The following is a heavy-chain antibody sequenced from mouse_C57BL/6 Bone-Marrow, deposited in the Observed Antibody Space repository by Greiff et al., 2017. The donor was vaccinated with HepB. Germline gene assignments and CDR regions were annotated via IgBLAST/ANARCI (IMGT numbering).Heavy chain of an antibody. J-gene: IGHJ4*01. CDR3: ARHHYYGSSCAMDY. V-gene: IGHV5-12*01. CDR1: GFTFSDYY. CDR2: ISNGGGST. D-gene: IGHD1-1*01. Sequence: EVQRVESGGGLVQPGGSLKLSCAASGFTFSDYYMYWVRQTPEKRLEWVAYISNGGGSTYYPDTVKGRFTISRDNAKNTLYLQMSRLKSEDTAMYYCARHHYYGSSCAMDYWGQGTSVTVSS.